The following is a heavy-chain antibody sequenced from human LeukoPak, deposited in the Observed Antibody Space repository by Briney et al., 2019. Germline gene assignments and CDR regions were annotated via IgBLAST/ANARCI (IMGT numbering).Heavy chain of an antibody. V-gene: IGHV1-69*05. CDR1: GGTFSSYA. CDR2: IIPIFGTA. CDR3: ASSKGYSYGDPLDY. D-gene: IGHD5-18*01. J-gene: IGHJ4*02. Sequence: HRASVKVSCKASGGTFSSYAISWVRQAPGQGLEWMGGIIPIFGTANYAQKFQGRVTMTRDTSTSTVYMELSSLRSEDTAVYYCASSKGYSYGDPLDYWGQGTLVTVSS.